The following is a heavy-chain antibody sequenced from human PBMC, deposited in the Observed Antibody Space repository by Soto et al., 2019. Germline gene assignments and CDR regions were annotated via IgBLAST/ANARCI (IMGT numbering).Heavy chain of an antibody. V-gene: IGHV4-59*01. D-gene: IGHD3-10*01. CDR2: IYSSGST. CDR3: ATGRVLYGSEY. J-gene: IGHJ4*02. Sequence: SETLSLTCTVSGGSISNYYWNWIRQSPGKGLEWIGYIYSSGSTHYNPSLQSRVTISLDTSKNQYSLKLSSVTTADTALYYCATGRVLYGSEYWGQGTLVTVSS. CDR1: GGSISNYY.